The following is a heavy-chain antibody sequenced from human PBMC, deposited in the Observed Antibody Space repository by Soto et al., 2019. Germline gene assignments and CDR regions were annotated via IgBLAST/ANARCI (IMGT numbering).Heavy chain of an antibody. J-gene: IGHJ4*02. CDR1: GFTFSSYA. CDR2: ISVSGNYT. Sequence: PGGSLRLSCAASGFTFSSYAMNWVRQAPGKGLEWVSVISVSGNYTYYADSVKGRFTISRDSSKNMLILQMNSLRAEDTAVYYCASDDPATYWGQGTLVTSPQ. D-gene: IGHD1-26*01. V-gene: IGHV3-23*01. CDR3: ASDDPATY.